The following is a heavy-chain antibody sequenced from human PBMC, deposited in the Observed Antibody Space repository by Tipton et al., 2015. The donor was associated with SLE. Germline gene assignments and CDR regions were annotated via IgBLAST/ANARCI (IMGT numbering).Heavy chain of an antibody. D-gene: IGHD3-3*01. J-gene: IGHJ5*02. V-gene: IGHV4-59*11. CDR1: GGSISSHY. Sequence: LRLSCTVSGGSISSHYWSWIRQPPGKGLAWIGYIYYSGSTNYNPPPKSRVTISVGTSNNQFSLKLSSVTAADTAVYYCARSYYDFWSGSNPLDPWGQGTLVTVSS. CDR2: IYYSGST. CDR3: ARSYYDFWSGSNPLDP.